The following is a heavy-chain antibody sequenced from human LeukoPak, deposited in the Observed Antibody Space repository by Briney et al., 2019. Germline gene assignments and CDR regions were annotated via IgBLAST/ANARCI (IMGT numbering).Heavy chain of an antibody. CDR3: ARARAELLWFGESIPDYYYMDV. CDR2: ISSSSSTI. D-gene: IGHD3-10*01. Sequence: GSLRLSCAASGFTFSSYSMNWVRQAPGKGLEWVSYISSSSSTIYYADSVKGRFTISRDNAKNSLYLQMNSLRAEDTAVYYCARARAELLWFGESIPDYYYMDVWGKGTTVTVSS. V-gene: IGHV3-48*01. J-gene: IGHJ6*03. CDR1: GFTFSSYS.